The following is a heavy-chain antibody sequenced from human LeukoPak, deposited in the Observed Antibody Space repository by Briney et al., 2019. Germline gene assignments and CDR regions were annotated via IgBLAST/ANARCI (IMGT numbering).Heavy chain of an antibody. V-gene: IGHV3-30*02. CDR3: AKDFYPIFGVVPSPLDY. Sequence: PGGSLRLSCAASGFTFSSYGMHWVRQAPGKGLEWVAFIRYDGSNKYYADSVKGRFTISRDNSKNTLYLQMNSLRAEDMAVYYCAKDFYPIFGVVPSPLDYWGQGTLVTVSS. D-gene: IGHD3-3*01. CDR1: GFTFSSYG. CDR2: IRYDGSNK. J-gene: IGHJ4*02.